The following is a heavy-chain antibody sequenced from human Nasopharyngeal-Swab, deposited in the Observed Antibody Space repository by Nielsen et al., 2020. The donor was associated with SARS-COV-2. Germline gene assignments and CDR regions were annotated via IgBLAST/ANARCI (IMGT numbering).Heavy chain of an antibody. CDR2: IYYSGST. CDR3: ARANIPEITIFGVVRRTGMDV. J-gene: IGHJ6*02. D-gene: IGHD3-3*01. Sequence: GSLRLSCTVSGGSISSYYWSWIRQPPGKGLEWTGYIYYSGSTNYNPSLKSRVTISVDTSKNQFSLKLSSVTAADTAVYYCARANIPEITIFGVVRRTGMDVWGQGTTVTVSS. CDR1: GGSISSYY. V-gene: IGHV4-59*01.